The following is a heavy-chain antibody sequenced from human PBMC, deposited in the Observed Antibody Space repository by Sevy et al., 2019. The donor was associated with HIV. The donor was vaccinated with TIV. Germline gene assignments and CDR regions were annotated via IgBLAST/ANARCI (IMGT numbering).Heavy chain of an antibody. J-gene: IGHJ6*03. CDR1: GFTFSSYW. D-gene: IGHD3-9*01. V-gene: IGHV3-7*04. CDR3: ARAERPYYDILTGHLHYYYYYLDV. CDR2: IKQDGSEK. Sequence: GGSLRLSCAASGFTFSSYWMSWVRQAPGKGLEWVANIKQDGSEKYYVDSMKGRFTTSRDNAKNSLYLQMNSLRAEDTAVFYCARAERPYYDILTGHLHYYYYYLDVWGKGTTVTVSS.